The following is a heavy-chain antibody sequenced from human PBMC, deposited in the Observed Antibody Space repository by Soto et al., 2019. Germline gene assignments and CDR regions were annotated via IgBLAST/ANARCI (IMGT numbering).Heavy chain of an antibody. J-gene: IGHJ6*03. CDR2: MNPNSGNT. CDR3: ARGPDLYCSSTSCYASYYYYYYMDV. CDR1: GYTFTSYD. V-gene: IGHV1-8*01. Sequence: GASVKVSCKASGYTFTSYDINWVRQATGQGLEWMGWMNPNSGNTGYAQKFQGRVTMTRNTSISTAYMELSSLRSEDTAVYYCARGPDLYCSSTSCYASYYYYYYMDVWGKGTKVTVSS. D-gene: IGHD2-2*01.